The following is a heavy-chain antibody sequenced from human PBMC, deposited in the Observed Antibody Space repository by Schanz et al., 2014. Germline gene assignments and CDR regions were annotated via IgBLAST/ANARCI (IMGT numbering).Heavy chain of an antibody. CDR3: ARDGDRFYHNYYMDV. CDR2: ISYDGSNK. CDR1: GFTLSSYA. V-gene: IGHV3-30-3*01. J-gene: IGHJ6*03. Sequence: QVQLVESGGGVVQPGRSLRLSCAAYGFTLSSYAMHWVRQAPGKGLEWVAVISYDGSNKYYADSVKGRFTMSRDNARNSLYLHMNTLGAEDTAVYYCARDGDRFYHNYYMDVWGKGTTVTVSS. D-gene: IGHD4-17*01.